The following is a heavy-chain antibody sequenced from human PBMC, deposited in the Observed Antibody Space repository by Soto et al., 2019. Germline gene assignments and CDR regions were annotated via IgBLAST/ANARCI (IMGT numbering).Heavy chain of an antibody. CDR3: ARGTTAAPGSDY. V-gene: IGHV3-74*01. J-gene: IGHJ1*01. CDR2: ITGVGGGT. CDR1: EFTFRGNG. D-gene: IGHD6-13*01. Sequence: EVQLVESGGNLVQPGGSLRLSCTPSEFTFRGNGLHWFRQPPGKGRVWVACITGVGGGTTYADSVKGRFTILRDDAKNTVFLEMNSLRAEDTGMYYCARGTTAAPGSDYWGQGTLVTVSS.